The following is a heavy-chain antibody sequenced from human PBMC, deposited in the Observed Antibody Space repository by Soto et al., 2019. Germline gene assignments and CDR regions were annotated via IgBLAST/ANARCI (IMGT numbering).Heavy chain of an antibody. CDR2: IYYSGST. V-gene: IGHV4-59*01. Sequence: QVQLQESGPGLVKPSETLSLTCTVSGGSISSYYWSWIRQPPGKGLEWIGYIYYSGSTNYNPSLKSRFTISVDTSKNQFSLKLSSVTAADTAVYYCARAPAVVTAFDIWGQGTMVTVSS. D-gene: IGHD2-15*01. J-gene: IGHJ3*02. CDR3: ARAPAVVTAFDI. CDR1: GGSISSYY.